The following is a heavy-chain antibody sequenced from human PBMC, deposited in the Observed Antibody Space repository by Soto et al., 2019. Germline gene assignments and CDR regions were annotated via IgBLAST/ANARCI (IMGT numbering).Heavy chain of an antibody. J-gene: IGHJ4*02. Sequence: QVRLRESGPGLVRPSQTLSLICSVSGGSITNGGYHWSWIRQYPGKGLEWIGYIYYIGSTYYNPSLQSRVTISVDTSRNQFSLKMSSVTAADTAVYYCARYDSSGDFDYWGQGTLVTVSS. CDR1: GGSITNGGYH. V-gene: IGHV4-31*03. CDR3: ARYDSSGDFDY. D-gene: IGHD3-22*01. CDR2: IYYIGST.